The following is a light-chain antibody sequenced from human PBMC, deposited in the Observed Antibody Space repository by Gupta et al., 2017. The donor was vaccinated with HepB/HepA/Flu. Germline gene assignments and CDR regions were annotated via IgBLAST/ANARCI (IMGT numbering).Light chain of an antibody. CDR1: QSVSSN. CDR2: GAS. V-gene: IGKV3-15*01. J-gene: IGKJ2*04. CDR3: QQYNNWPPCS. Sequence: GERATLSCRASQSVSSNLAWYKQKPGQAPRLLIYGASTRATGIPARFSGSGSGTEFTLTISSRQSEDFAVYYCQQYNNWPPCSFGQGTKLEIK.